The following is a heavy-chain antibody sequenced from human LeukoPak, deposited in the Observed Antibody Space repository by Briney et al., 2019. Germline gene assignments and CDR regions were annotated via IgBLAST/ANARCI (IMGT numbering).Heavy chain of an antibody. D-gene: IGHD3-22*01. CDR3: ARGPYYYDSSGYYFGY. CDR2: ISAYNGNT. V-gene: IGHV1-18*01. CDR1: VYTFPSYG. J-gene: IGHJ4*02. Sequence: GASVKVSCKASVYTFPSYGISWVRQAPGQGLEWMGWISAYNGNTNYAQKLQGRVTMTTDTSTSTAYMELRSLRSDDTAVYYCARGPYYYDSSGYYFGYLGQPTLVTVSS.